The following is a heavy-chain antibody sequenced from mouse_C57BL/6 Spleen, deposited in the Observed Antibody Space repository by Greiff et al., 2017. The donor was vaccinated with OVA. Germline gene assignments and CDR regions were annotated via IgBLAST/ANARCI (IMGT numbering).Heavy chain of an antibody. CDR2: IDPSDSET. CDR1: GYTFTSYW. Sequence: QVQLQQSGAELVRPGSSVKLSCKASGYTFTSYWMHWVKQRPIQGLEWIGNIDPSDSETHYNQKFKDKATLTVDKSSSTAYMQLSSLTSEDSAVYYCARSGDGYYGGAMDYWGQGTSVTVSS. V-gene: IGHV1-52*01. J-gene: IGHJ4*01. CDR3: ARSGDGYYGGAMDY. D-gene: IGHD2-3*01.